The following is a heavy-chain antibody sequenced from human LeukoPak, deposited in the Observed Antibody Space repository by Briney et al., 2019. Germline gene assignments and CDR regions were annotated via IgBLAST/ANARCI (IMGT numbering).Heavy chain of an antibody. CDR3: AKDFRIGYSAHFDY. J-gene: IGHJ4*02. CDR2: IYENGGTT. V-gene: IGHV3-23*01. CDR1: GFTFRSHA. Sequence: QSGGSLGLSCVGSGFTFRSHAMSWVRQAPEKGLEFVSGIYENGGTTYYADSVKGRFSISRDNSKNTLYLQMDSLRGEDTAVYYCAKDFRIGYSAHFDYWGQGALVTVSS. D-gene: IGHD2-21*01.